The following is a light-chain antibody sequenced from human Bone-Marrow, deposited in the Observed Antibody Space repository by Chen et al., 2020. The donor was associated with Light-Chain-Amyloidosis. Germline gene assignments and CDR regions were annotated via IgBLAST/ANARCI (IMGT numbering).Light chain of an antibody. CDR2: EDD. V-gene: IGLV6-57*01. CDR1: SGSIATNY. Sequence: NFVLTQPHSVSESPGKTVIISCTRSSGSIATNYVQWYQQRPGSSPTTVIYEDDQRPAGVPDRFSGSIDRSSNSASHAVSGLKTEDEAADYCQSYQGSSPGEVGGGTKLTVL. CDR3: QSYQGSSPGE. J-gene: IGLJ2*01.